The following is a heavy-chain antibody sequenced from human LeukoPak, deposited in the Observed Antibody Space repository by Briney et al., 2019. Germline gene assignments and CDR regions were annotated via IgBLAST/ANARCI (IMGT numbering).Heavy chain of an antibody. D-gene: IGHD3-10*01. V-gene: IGHV1-18*01. CDR1: GYTFTSYG. J-gene: IGHJ6*02. CDR2: ISAYNGNT. Sequence: ASVKVSCKASGYTFTSYGISWVRQAPGQGLEWMGWISAYNGNTNYAQKLQGRVTMTTDTSTSTAYMELRSLRSDDTAVYYCARALPISSVTYGMDVWGQGTTVTVSS. CDR3: ARALPISSVTYGMDV.